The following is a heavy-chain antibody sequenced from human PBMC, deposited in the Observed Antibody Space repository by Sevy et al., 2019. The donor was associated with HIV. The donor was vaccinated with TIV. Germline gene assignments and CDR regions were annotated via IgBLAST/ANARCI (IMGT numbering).Heavy chain of an antibody. CDR2: IKQDGSEK. D-gene: IGHD2-2*01. Sequence: GGSLRLSCAASGFTFSSYWMSWVRQAPGKGLEWVANIKQDGSEKYYVDSVKGRFTISRDNAKNSLYLQMNSLRADDTAVYYCAGGVPAAIYYYYGMDVWGQGTTVTVSS. J-gene: IGHJ6*02. V-gene: IGHV3-7*04. CDR3: AGGVPAAIYYYYGMDV. CDR1: GFTFSSYW.